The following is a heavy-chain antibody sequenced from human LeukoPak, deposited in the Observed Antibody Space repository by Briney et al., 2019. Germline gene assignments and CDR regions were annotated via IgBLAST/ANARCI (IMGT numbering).Heavy chain of an antibody. J-gene: IGHJ4*02. CDR2: IYTTGSPI. CDR3: ARGGSSRPLAL. CDR1: GFTFSNYA. D-gene: IGHD1-1*01. V-gene: IGHV3-48*04. Sequence: PGGSLRLSCAASGFTFSNYAMNWVRQAPGKGLEWLSYIYTTGSPIYYADSVKGRFSISRDTAKNSLYLQMNSLRAEDTGVYYCARGGSSRPLALWGQGTLVTVSS.